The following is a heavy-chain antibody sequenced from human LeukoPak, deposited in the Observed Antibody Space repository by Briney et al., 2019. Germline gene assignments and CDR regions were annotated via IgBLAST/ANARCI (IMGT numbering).Heavy chain of an antibody. Sequence: GGSLRLSCAASGFTFSSYAMHWVRQAPGKGLEYVSAISSNGGSTYYANSVKGRFTISRDNSKNTLYLQMGSLRAEDMAVYYCASSPSYCDFWRGFDYWGQGTLVTVSS. CDR3: ASSPSYCDFWRGFDY. V-gene: IGHV3-64*01. J-gene: IGHJ4*02. D-gene: IGHD3-3*01. CDR2: ISSNGGST. CDR1: GFTFSSYA.